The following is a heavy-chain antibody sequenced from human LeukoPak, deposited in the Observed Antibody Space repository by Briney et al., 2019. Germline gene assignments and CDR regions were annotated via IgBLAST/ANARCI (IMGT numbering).Heavy chain of an antibody. Sequence: PGGSLRLSCAASGVTFGSYEMNWVRQAPGKGLEWVSYISSGGNTVHYADSVKGRFTISRDNTKNSLFLQMNSLRVEDTAVYYCARVPGSSGWNPYFDYWGQGTLVTVSS. CDR3: ARVPGSSGWNPYFDY. V-gene: IGHV3-48*03. CDR1: GVTFGSYE. J-gene: IGHJ4*02. CDR2: ISSGGNTV. D-gene: IGHD6-19*01.